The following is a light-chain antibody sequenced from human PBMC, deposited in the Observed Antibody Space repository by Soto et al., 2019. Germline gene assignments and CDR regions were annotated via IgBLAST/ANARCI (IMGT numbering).Light chain of an antibody. CDR3: DEYGSAPWT. CDR1: QSVSSSY. J-gene: IGKJ1*01. Sequence: EIVLTQSPGTLSLSPGERATLSCRASQSVSSSYLAWYQQKPGQAPRLLIYGASSRATSIPDRCSGSGSGTSFTLIISCLETEDLESYYCDEYGSAPWTFGQGTKVEIK. V-gene: IGKV3-20*01. CDR2: GAS.